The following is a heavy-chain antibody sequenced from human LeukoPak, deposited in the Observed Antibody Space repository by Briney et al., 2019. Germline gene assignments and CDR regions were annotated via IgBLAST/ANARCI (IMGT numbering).Heavy chain of an antibody. CDR3: AKAHEYQLPNDAFDI. V-gene: IGHV3-23*01. D-gene: IGHD2-2*01. CDR2: ISGGGGST. J-gene: IGHJ3*02. Sequence: PGGSLRLSCAASGFTFSSYAMGWVRQAPGKGLEWASVISGGGGSTFYADSVKGRFTISRDNSKNTLYLQVNSLRAEDTAVYYCAKAHEYQLPNDAFDIWGQGTMVTVSS. CDR1: GFTFSSYA.